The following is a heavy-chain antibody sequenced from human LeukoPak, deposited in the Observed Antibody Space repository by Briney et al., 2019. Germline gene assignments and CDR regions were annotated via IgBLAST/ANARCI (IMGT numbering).Heavy chain of an antibody. CDR1: GFTFSSYW. CDR2: INNDESST. D-gene: IGHD2-15*01. J-gene: IGHJ4*02. V-gene: IGHV3-74*01. Sequence: GGSLRLSCAASGFTFSSYWMHWVRQAPGKGLVWVSHINNDESSTSYADSVRGRFTISRDNTKNTLYLQMNSLRTEDTAVYYCACYGIAPPYWGQGTLVTVSS. CDR3: ACYGIAPPY.